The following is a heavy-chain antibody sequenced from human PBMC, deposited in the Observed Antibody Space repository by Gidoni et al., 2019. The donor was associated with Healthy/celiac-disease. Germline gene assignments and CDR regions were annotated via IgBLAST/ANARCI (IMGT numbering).Heavy chain of an antibody. D-gene: IGHD6-19*01. Sequence: EVQLLESGGGLVQPGGSLRLSCAASGFTFSSYAMSWVRQAPGKGLEWVSAISGSGGSTYYADSVKGRFTISRDNSKNTLYLQMNSLRAEDTAVYYCAKLRGLSSSGWLRFDYWGQGTLVTVSS. V-gene: IGHV3-23*01. J-gene: IGHJ4*02. CDR3: AKLRGLSSSGWLRFDY. CDR1: GFTFSSYA. CDR2: ISGSGGST.